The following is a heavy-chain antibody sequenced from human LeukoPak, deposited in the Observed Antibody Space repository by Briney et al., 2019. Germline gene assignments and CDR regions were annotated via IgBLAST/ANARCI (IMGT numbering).Heavy chain of an antibody. CDR3: VQQKNSDYFVDY. V-gene: IGHV1-69*10. J-gene: IGHJ4*02. CDR1: GGTYSSYA. D-gene: IGHD3-16*01. Sequence: GASVTVSCKASGGTYSSYAISWVRQAPGQGLEWMGRIIPILGIANYAQKFQGRVTITADKSTSTAYMELSSLRSEDTAVYYCVQQKNSDYFVDYWDQGTLVTVSS. CDR2: IIPILGIA.